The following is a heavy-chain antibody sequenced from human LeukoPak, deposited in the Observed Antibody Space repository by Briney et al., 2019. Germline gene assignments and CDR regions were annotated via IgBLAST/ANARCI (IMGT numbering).Heavy chain of an antibody. J-gene: IGHJ3*02. CDR2: ISYDGSNK. D-gene: IGHD5-18*01. V-gene: IGHV3-30*04. CDR3: ARERGAFGGYSYGHHDAFDI. CDR1: GFTFSSYA. Sequence: GGSLRLSCAASGFTFSSYAMHWVRQAPGKGLEWVAVISYDGSNKYYADSVKGRFTISRDNSKNTLYLQMNSLRAEDTAVYYCARERGAFGGYSYGHHDAFDIWGQGTMVTVSS.